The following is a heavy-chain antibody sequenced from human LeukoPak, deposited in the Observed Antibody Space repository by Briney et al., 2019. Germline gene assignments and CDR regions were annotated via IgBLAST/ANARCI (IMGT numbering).Heavy chain of an antibody. CDR1: GITFSNYA. D-gene: IGHD3-22*01. CDR3: ANLHRGWLPHSYFDY. V-gene: IGHV3-23*01. CDR2: ISGSAHKI. J-gene: IGHJ4*02. Sequence: PGGSLRLSCVASGITFSNYAVSWVRQAPEKGLDWVSVISGSAHKIRYADSVKGRFTISRDNSKNTLYLQMNSLRAEGTAVYYCANLHRGWLPHSYFDYWGQGTLVTVSS.